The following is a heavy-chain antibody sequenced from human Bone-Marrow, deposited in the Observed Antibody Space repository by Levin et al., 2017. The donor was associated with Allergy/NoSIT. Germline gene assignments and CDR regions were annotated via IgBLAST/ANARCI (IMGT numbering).Heavy chain of an antibody. J-gene: IGHJ6*02. Sequence: GGSLRLSCAASGFTFSSYAMTWVRQAPGKGLEGISSLSSSGGATYLADSAKGRFTVSRDNSKNTLYLQLNSLRADDTAVYYCAKVRPIQQWSPYYYYGMDVWGQVTTVTVSS. CDR3: AKVRPIQQWSPYYYYGMDV. CDR1: GFTFSSYA. D-gene: IGHD5-18*01. V-gene: IGHV3-23*01. CDR2: LSSSGGAT.